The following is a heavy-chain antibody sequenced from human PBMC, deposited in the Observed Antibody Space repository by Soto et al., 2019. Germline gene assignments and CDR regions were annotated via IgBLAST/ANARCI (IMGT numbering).Heavy chain of an antibody. CDR3: AKVPLLPYYFDY. J-gene: IGHJ4*02. Sequence: EVQLLDSGGGLVQPGGSLRLSCAASGFTFSNYAMNWVSQAPGKGLEWFSAISGSGTGTDYADSVKGRFTISRDNSKNPLYRQMNSRRAEDTAFYYCAKVPLLPYYFDYWGQGTLVTVSS. D-gene: IGHD1-26*01. CDR2: ISGSGTGT. V-gene: IGHV3-23*01. CDR1: GFTFSNYA.